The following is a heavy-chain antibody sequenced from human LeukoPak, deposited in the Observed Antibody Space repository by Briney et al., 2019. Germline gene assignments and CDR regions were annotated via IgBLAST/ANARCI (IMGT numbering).Heavy chain of an antibody. J-gene: IGHJ4*02. D-gene: IGHD6-19*01. Sequence: PGGSLRLSCAASGFTFSSYAMSWVRQAPGKGLEWVSAISGSGGSTYYADSVKGRFTISRDNSKNTLYLQMNSLRAEDTAVYYCAKDTPGTLVAVAGEDLFDYWGQGTLVTVSS. CDR1: GFTFSSYA. CDR3: AKDTPGTLVAVAGEDLFDY. CDR2: ISGSGGST. V-gene: IGHV3-23*01.